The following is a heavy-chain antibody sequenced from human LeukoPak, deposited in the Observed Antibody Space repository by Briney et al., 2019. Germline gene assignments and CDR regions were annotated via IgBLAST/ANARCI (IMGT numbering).Heavy chain of an antibody. CDR1: GFSSSTSL. J-gene: IGHJ4*02. CDR2: IKQDGSDK. D-gene: IGHD5-18*01. V-gene: IGHV3-7*04. Sequence: PGGSLRDSSADSGFSSSTSLTCTVRQAPGKGLEWVANIKQDGSDKYYVDSVKGRFTISRDNAKNSLYLQMNSLRAEDTAVYYCARVLGYGIDYWGQGTLVTVSS. CDR3: ARVLGYGIDY.